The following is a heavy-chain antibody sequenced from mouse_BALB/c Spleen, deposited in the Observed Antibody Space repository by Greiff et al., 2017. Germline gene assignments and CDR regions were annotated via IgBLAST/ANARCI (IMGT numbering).Heavy chain of an antibody. J-gene: IGHJ4*01. CDR1: GYSFTGYF. V-gene: IGHV1-20*02. CDR3: ARYGNPVMDY. Sequence: VQLQQSGAELARPGASVKLSCKASGYSFTGYFMNWVMQSHGKSLEWIGRINPYNGDTFYNQKFKGKATLTVDKSSSTAHMELRSLASEDSAVYYCARYGNPVMDYWGQGTSVTVSS. D-gene: IGHD2-1*01. CDR2: INPYNGDT.